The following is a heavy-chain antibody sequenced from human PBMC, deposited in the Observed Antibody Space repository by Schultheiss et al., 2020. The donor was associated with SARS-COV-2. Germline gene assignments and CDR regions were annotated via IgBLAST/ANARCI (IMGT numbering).Heavy chain of an antibody. V-gene: IGHV4-30-4*08. J-gene: IGHJ6*02. D-gene: IGHD3-3*01. Sequence: SETLSLTCTVSGGSISSGGYYWSWIRQHPGKGLEWIGYIYYSGSTNYNPSLKSRVTISVDTSKNQFSLKLSSVTAADTAVYYCARDYDFWSGYPRKHYDYCIDFWGQGTTVTVSS. CDR2: IYYSGST. CDR3: ARDYDFWSGYPRKHYDYCIDF. CDR1: GGSISSGGYY.